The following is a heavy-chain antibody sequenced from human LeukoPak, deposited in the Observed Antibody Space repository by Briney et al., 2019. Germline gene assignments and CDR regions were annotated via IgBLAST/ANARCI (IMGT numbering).Heavy chain of an antibody. CDR2: IYYSGST. Sequence: SQTLSLTCTVSGGSISSGGYYWGWIRQPPGKGLEWIGSIYYSGSTYYNPSLKSRVTISVDTSKNQFSLKLSSVTAADTAVYYCARQVREIYYYYGMDVWGQGTTVTVSS. CDR1: GGSISSGGYY. CDR3: ARQVREIYYYYGMDV. D-gene: IGHD3-10*01. J-gene: IGHJ6*02. V-gene: IGHV4-39*01.